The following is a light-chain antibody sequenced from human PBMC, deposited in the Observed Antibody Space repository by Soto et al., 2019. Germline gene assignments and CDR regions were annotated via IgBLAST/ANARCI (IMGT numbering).Light chain of an antibody. V-gene: IGLV2-14*01. CDR1: SGDVGAYDY. CDR3: SSFTSSSTLYV. Sequence: QSALTQPPSASGSPGQSVTISCTGTSGDVGAYDYVSWYQQHPGKAPKLLIYEVTKRPLGVSDRFSGSKSGNTASLTISGLQAEDEADYYCSSFTSSSTLYVFGTGTKLTVL. J-gene: IGLJ1*01. CDR2: EVT.